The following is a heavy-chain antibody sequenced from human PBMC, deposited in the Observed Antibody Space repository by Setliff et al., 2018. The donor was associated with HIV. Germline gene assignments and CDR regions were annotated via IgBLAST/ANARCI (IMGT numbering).Heavy chain of an antibody. V-gene: IGHV4-31*03. CDR2: IHYSGNT. J-gene: IGHJ4*02. CDR1: GGSISSGGYY. CDR3: ARGGLGVVTSFDS. D-gene: IGHD3-3*01. Sequence: SETLSLTCTVSGGSISSGGYYWSWIRQHPGKGLEWIGYIHYSGNTYNNPSLNSRISIPVDMSKHKFSLKLSSLTAADTAVYYCARGGLGVVTSFDSWGPGTLVTVSS.